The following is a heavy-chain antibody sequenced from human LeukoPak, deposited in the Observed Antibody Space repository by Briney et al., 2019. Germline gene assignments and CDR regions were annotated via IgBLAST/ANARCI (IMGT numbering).Heavy chain of an antibody. CDR1: GFTFSSYA. CDR2: ISYDGSNK. V-gene: IGHV3-30*04. D-gene: IGHD1-7*01. CDR3: ARDQYSNWNYHDAFDI. Sequence: PGGSLRLSCAASGFTFSSYAMHWVRQAPGKGLEWVAVISYDGSNKYYADSVKGRFTISRDNSKNTLYLQMNSLRAEDTAVYYCARDQYSNWNYHDAFDIWGQGTMVTVSS. J-gene: IGHJ3*02.